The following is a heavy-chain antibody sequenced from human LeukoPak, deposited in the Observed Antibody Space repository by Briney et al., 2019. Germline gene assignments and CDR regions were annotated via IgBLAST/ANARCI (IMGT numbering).Heavy chain of an antibody. Sequence: ASETLSLTCGVYNGSFSTYNWTWIRQPPGQGLEWIGQINHISTTKYNPSLESRVTLSVDTSKNQFSLKLSSVTAADTAVYYCASATGFFDYWGQGTLVTVSS. J-gene: IGHJ4*02. CDR1: NGSFSTYN. D-gene: IGHD7-27*01. V-gene: IGHV4-34*01. CDR3: ASATGFFDY. CDR2: INHISTT.